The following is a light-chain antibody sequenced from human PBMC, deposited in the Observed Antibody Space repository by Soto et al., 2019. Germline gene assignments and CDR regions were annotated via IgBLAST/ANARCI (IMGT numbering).Light chain of an antibody. V-gene: IGLV2-11*01. CDR2: DVS. CDR3: CSYAGSYTHV. CDR1: SSDVGGYNY. J-gene: IGLJ1*01. Sequence: QSALTQPRSVSGSPGQSGTISCTGTSSDVGGYNYVSWYQQHPGKAPKLMIYDVSKRPSGVPDRFSGSKSGNTAFLTISGLQAEDEADYYCCSYAGSYTHVFGTGTKVTVL.